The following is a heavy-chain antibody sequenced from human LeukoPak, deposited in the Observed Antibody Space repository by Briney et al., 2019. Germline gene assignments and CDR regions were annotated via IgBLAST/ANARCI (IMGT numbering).Heavy chain of an antibody. CDR3: ARDWAGSSYDY. V-gene: IGHV3-21*01. D-gene: IGHD3-10*01. Sequence: GGSLRLSCAASGFTFSSYSIHWVRQTPGKGLEWVSSISSTSSYIYYADSVKGRFNISRDNAKNTVYLQMKSLRAEDTAVYYCARDWAGSSYDYWGQGTLVTVSS. CDR1: GFTFSSYS. CDR2: ISSTSSYI. J-gene: IGHJ4*02.